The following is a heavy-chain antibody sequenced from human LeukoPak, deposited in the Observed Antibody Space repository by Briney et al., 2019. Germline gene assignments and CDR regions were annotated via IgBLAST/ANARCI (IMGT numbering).Heavy chain of an antibody. J-gene: IGHJ5*02. CDR2: ISSSSSNI. CDR1: GFTFSSYS. V-gene: IGHV3-48*04. D-gene: IGHD6-13*01. CDR3: GKDYSSSCPHWFDP. Sequence: TGGSLRLSCAASGFTFSSYSMNWVRQAPGKGLEWVSYISSSSSNIYYADSVKGRFTISRENAKNSLYLQMNRLRVEDTAVYCCGKDYSSSCPHWFDPWGQGTLVTVSS.